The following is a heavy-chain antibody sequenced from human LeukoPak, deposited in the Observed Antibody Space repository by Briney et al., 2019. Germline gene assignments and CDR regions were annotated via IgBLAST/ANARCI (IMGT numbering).Heavy chain of an antibody. CDR1: GFTFTNYA. Sequence: GGSPRLSCAASGFTFTNYAMNWVRQAPGKGLEWVSTISVSGGTTYYADSVKGRFTISRDNSKNTLYLQMNSLRAEDTAVYYCAKAPGLLDFDYWGQGALVTVSS. CDR2: ISVSGGTT. J-gene: IGHJ4*02. V-gene: IGHV3-23*01. CDR3: AKAPGLLDFDY. D-gene: IGHD2-15*01.